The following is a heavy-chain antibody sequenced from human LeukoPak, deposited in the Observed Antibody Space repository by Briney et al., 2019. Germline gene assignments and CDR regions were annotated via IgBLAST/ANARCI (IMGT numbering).Heavy chain of an antibody. CDR2: MYYSGTYSGST. CDR1: GGSISSSSYY. CDR3: ARHTAMGSPLHH. Sequence: SETLSLTCTAPGGSISSSSYYWGWIRQPPGKGLEWIGSMYYSGTYSGSTYQNPSLKSRVTISVDTSKNQFSLKVTSVTAADTAVYYCARHTAMGSPLHHWGQGTRVTVSS. V-gene: IGHV4-39*01. J-gene: IGHJ5*02. D-gene: IGHD5-18*01.